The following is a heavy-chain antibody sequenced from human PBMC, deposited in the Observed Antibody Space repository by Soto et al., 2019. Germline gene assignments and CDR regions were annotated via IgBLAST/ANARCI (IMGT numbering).Heavy chain of an antibody. CDR2: ISAHNGNT. Sequence: QVQLVQSGAEVKKPGASVKVSCKASGYTFTSYGISWVRQAPGQGLEWMGWISAHNGNTNYAQKLQGRVTMTTDTSTSTAYMELRSLRSDDTAVYYCARALHPYSSGWYSSPWGQGTLVTVSS. D-gene: IGHD6-19*01. CDR3: ARALHPYSSGWYSSP. J-gene: IGHJ5*02. V-gene: IGHV1-18*01. CDR1: GYTFTSYG.